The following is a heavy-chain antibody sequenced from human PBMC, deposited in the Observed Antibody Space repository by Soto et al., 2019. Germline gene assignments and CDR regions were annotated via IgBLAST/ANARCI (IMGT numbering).Heavy chain of an antibody. D-gene: IGHD2-15*01. CDR2: IIPIFGTA. J-gene: IGHJ4*02. CDR1: GGTFSSYA. CDR3: AREGPSGASFDY. Sequence: SVEVSCKASGGTFSSYAISWVRQAPGQGLEWMGGIIPIFGTANYAQKFQGRVTITADESTSTAYMELSSLRSEDTAVYYCAREGPSGASFDYWGQGTLVTVSS. V-gene: IGHV1-69*13.